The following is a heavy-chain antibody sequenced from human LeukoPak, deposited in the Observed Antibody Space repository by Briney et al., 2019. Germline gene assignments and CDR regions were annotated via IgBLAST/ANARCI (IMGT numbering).Heavy chain of an antibody. CDR1: GGSISSYY. Sequence: SETLSLTCTVSGGSISSYYWSWIRQPPGKGLEWIGYIYYSGSTNYNPSLKSRVTISVDTSKNQFSLKPSSVTAADTAVYYCARAAWFDPWGQGTLVTVSS. CDR3: ARAAWFDP. CDR2: IYYSGST. V-gene: IGHV4-59*01. D-gene: IGHD6-25*01. J-gene: IGHJ5*02.